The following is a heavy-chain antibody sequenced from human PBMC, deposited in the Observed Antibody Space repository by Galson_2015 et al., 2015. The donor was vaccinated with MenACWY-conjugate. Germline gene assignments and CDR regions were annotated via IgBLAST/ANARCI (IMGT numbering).Heavy chain of an antibody. CDR2: TQHTSKWYV. J-gene: IGHJ4*02. Sequence: CAISGDSVSTNSGAWNWIRQSPSRGLEWLGRTQHTSKWYVYYAVSVKSRITINADTSKNQFSLQLNSVTPEDTAVYYCSRDLSSGWGRFDYWGQGILVTVSS. V-gene: IGHV6-1*01. D-gene: IGHD6-19*01. CDR1: GDSVSTNSGA. CDR3: SRDLSSGWGRFDY.